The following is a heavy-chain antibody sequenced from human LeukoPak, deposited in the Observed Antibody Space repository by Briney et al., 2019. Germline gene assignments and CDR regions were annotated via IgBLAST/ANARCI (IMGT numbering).Heavy chain of an antibody. J-gene: IGHJ6*03. Sequence: GASVKVSCKASGYTFTSYGISWVRQAPGQGLEWMGWISAYNGNTNYAQKLQGRVTMTTDTSTSTAYMELRSLRSDDTAVYFCTRDLVGDYYFMDVWGEGTTVTVSS. D-gene: IGHD3-3*01. CDR1: GYTFTSYG. CDR2: ISAYNGNT. CDR3: TRDLVGDYYFMDV. V-gene: IGHV1-18*01.